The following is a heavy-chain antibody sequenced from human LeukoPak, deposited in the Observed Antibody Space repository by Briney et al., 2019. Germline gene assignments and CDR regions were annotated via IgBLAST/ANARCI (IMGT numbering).Heavy chain of an antibody. CDR3: ARGVRGVLGYDAFDI. Sequence: PSETLSLTCAASGVSIRGSTYYWGWIRQSPGKGLEWLGTIYFTGTTFYNPTLKSRVSISVDTSRNQFSLKLSSVTAADTAVYYCARGVRGVLGYDAFDIWGQGTMVTVSS. V-gene: IGHV4-39*07. J-gene: IGHJ3*02. D-gene: IGHD3-10*01. CDR2: IYFTGTT. CDR1: GVSIRGSTYY.